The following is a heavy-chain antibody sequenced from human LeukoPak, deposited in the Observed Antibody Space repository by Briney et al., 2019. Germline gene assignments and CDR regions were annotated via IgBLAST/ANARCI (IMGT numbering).Heavy chain of an antibody. D-gene: IGHD2-15*01. CDR2: INPSGGST. Sequence: ASVKVSCKVSGYTLTELSMHWVRQAPGKGLEWMGIINPSGGSTSYAQKFQGRVTITRDASTSTVYMELSSLRSEDTAVYYCARGGDIVVVVAATNLGVYWGQGTLVTVSS. V-gene: IGHV1-46*01. CDR3: ARGGDIVVVVAATNLGVY. J-gene: IGHJ4*02. CDR1: GYTLTELS.